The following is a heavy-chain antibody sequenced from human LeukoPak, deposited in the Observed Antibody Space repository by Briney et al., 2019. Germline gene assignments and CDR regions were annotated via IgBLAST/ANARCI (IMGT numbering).Heavy chain of an antibody. CDR3: AKDRWGYYYDSSRDY. Sequence: GGXLRLSCAASGFTFSSYAMSWVRQAPGKGLEWVSAISGSGGSTYYADSVKGRFTISRDNSKNTLYLQMNSLRAEDTAVYYCAKDRWGYYYDSSRDYWGQGTLVTVSS. CDR1: GFTFSSYA. J-gene: IGHJ4*02. D-gene: IGHD3-22*01. V-gene: IGHV3-23*01. CDR2: ISGSGGST.